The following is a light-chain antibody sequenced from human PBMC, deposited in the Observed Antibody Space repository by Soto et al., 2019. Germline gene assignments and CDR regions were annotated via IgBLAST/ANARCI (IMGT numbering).Light chain of an antibody. CDR2: GAS. J-gene: IGKJ1*01. CDR1: QSVSSN. Sequence: DILMTQSPSTLSVYPGERATLSCRAGQSVSSNLAWYQQKPGQAPRLLVYGASTRATGIPARFSGSGSGTEFTLTISSLQSEDFAVYYCQQYNNWPRTFGQGTKVDIK. CDR3: QQYNNWPRT. V-gene: IGKV3-15*01.